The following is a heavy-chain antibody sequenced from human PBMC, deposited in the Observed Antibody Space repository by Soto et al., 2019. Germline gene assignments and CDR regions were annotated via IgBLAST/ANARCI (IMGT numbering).Heavy chain of an antibody. D-gene: IGHD2-15*01. Sequence: QVQLVESGGGVVQPGGSLRLSCTTSGFTFNTYGMHWVRQAPGKGLEWGAIIWYDGSNKYYADSVKGRFTISRDNSKNTLYLQMNSLRAEDTDLYYCARADCTGAYCYSWPFNYGVDVWGQGTTVTVSS. CDR2: IWYDGSNK. J-gene: IGHJ6*02. V-gene: IGHV3-33*08. CDR1: GFTFNTYG. CDR3: ARADCTGAYCYSWPFNYGVDV.